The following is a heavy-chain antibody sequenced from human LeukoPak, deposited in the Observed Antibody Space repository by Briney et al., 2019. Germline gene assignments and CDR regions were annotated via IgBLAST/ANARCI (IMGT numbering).Heavy chain of an antibody. Sequence: PGGSLRLSCAASGFTFSSYAMSWVRQAPGKGLEWVSAISGSGGSTYYADSVKGRFTISRDNSKHTLYLQMNCLRAEDTAVYYCAKAPPWVIAIRSFDYWGQGTLVTVSS. V-gene: IGHV3-23*01. J-gene: IGHJ4*02. CDR3: AKAPPWVIAIRSFDY. CDR2: ISGSGGST. CDR1: GFTFSSYA. D-gene: IGHD1-26*01.